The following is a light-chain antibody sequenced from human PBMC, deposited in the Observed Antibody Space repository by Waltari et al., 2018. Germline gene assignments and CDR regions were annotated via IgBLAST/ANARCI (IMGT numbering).Light chain of an antibody. Sequence: DIVMTQSPDSLAVSLVERATINCTSSPSVLYSSNNKNYLAWYQQKPGQPPKLLIYWASTRESGVPDRFSGSGSGTDFTLTISSLQAEDVAVYYCQQYYSTPNTFGQGTKLEIK. CDR2: WAS. CDR1: PSVLYSSNNKNY. J-gene: IGKJ2*01. V-gene: IGKV4-1*01. CDR3: QQYYSTPNT.